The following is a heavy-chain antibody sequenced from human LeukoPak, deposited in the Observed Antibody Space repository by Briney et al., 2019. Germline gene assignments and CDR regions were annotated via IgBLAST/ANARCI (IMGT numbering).Heavy chain of an antibody. CDR3: ARGYSPYYYDSSGYQYYYYYYMDV. V-gene: IGHV4-39*07. CDR2: IYYSGST. J-gene: IGHJ6*03. CDR1: GGSLSSSSYY. D-gene: IGHD3-22*01. Sequence: SETLSLTCTVSGGSLSSSSYYWGWIRQPPGKGLEWIGSIYYSGSTYYSPSLKSRVTISVDTSKNQFSLKLSSVTAADTAVYYCARGYSPYYYDSSGYQYYYYYYMDVWGKGTTVTISS.